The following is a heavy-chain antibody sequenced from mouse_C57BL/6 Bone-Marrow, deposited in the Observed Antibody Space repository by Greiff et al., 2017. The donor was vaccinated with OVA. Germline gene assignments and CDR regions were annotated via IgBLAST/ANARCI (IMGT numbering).Heavy chain of an antibody. CDR1: GFTFTDYY. V-gene: IGHV7-3*01. D-gene: IGHD1-1*01. J-gene: IGHJ3*01. Sequence: DVMLVESGGGLVQPGGSLSLSCAASGFTFTDYYMSWVRQPPGKALEWLGFIRNKANGYTTEYSASVKGRLTISRDNSQSILYLQMNALRAEDSATYYCASFYYYGSSYGFAYWGQGTLVTVSA. CDR2: IRNKANGYTT. CDR3: ASFYYYGSSYGFAY.